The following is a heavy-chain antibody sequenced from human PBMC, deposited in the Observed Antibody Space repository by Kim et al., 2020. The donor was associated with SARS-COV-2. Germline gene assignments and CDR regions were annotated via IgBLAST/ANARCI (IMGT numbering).Heavy chain of an antibody. D-gene: IGHD3-22*01. Sequence: GGSLRLSCAASGFTFSSYGMHWVRQAPGKGLEWVAVIWYDGSNKYYADSVKGRFTISRDNSKNTLYLQMNSLRAEDTAVYYCARDLAPYYYDSSGVWGQGTLVTVSS. V-gene: IGHV3-33*01. J-gene: IGHJ4*02. CDR2: IWYDGSNK. CDR1: GFTFSSYG. CDR3: ARDLAPYYYDSSGV.